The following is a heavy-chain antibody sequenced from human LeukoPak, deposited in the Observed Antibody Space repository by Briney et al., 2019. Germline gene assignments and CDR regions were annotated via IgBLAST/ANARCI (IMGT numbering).Heavy chain of an antibody. D-gene: IGHD3-10*01. CDR3: ASTLWFGEPRFDP. CDR2: IYYSGST. Sequence: SETLSLTCTVSGGSISSYYWSWIRQPPGKGLEWIGYIYYSGSTNYNPSLKSRVTISVDTSKNQFSLKLSSVTAADTAVYYCASTLWFGEPRFDPWGQGTLVTVSS. V-gene: IGHV4-59*01. CDR1: GGSISSYY. J-gene: IGHJ5*02.